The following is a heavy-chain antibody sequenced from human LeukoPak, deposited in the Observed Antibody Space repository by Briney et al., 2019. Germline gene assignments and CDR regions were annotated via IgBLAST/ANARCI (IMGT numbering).Heavy chain of an antibody. CDR3: AKGSSYYDFWSGYYVAYYFDY. Sequence: GGSLRLSCAASGFTFSSYAMSWVRQAPGKGLEWVSAISGSGGSTYYADSVKGRFTISRDNSKNTLYLQMNSLRAEDTAVYYCAKGSSYYDFWSGYYVAYYFDYWGQGTLVTVSS. D-gene: IGHD3-3*01. J-gene: IGHJ4*02. CDR2: ISGSGGST. CDR1: GFTFSSYA. V-gene: IGHV3-23*01.